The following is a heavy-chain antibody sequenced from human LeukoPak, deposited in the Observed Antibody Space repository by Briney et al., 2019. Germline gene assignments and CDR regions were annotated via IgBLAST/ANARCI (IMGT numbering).Heavy chain of an antibody. CDR3: ARQGSSAYYPLFY. CDR1: GGSISSSSYY. D-gene: IGHD3-22*01. Sequence: SETLSLTCTVSGGSISSSSYYWGWIRQPPGKGLEWIGSIYYSGSTYYNPSLKSRVTISVDTSKNQFSLKLSSVTAADTAVYYCARQGSSAYYPLFYWGQGTLVTASS. J-gene: IGHJ4*02. CDR2: IYYSGST. V-gene: IGHV4-39*01.